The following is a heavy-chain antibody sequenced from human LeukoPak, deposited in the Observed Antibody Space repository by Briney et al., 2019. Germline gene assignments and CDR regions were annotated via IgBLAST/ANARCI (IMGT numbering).Heavy chain of an antibody. CDR1: GYTFTGYY. Sequence: SVKVSCKASGYTFTGYYMHWVRQAPGQGLEWMGWINPIFGTANYAQKFQGRVTITADESTSTAYMELSSLRSEDTAVYYCARVGPAATPLFDYWGQGTLVTVSS. J-gene: IGHJ4*02. V-gene: IGHV1-69*13. D-gene: IGHD2-2*01. CDR3: ARVGPAATPLFDY. CDR2: INPIFGTA.